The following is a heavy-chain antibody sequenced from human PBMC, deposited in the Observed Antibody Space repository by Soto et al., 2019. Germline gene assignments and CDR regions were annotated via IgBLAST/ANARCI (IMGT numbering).Heavy chain of an antibody. V-gene: IGHV1-18*01. J-gene: IGHJ6*02. D-gene: IGHD1-1*01. CDR1: GYTFTSYG. CDR3: ARDYHRLERYYYYYGMDV. CDR2: ISAYNGNT. Sequence: QVQLVQSGAEVKKPGASVKVSCKASGYTFTSYGISWVRQAPGQGLEWMGWISAYNGNTNYAQKLQGRVTMTTDTSTSTAYMELRSLRSDDTAVYYCARDYHRLERYYYYYGMDVWGQGTTVTVSS.